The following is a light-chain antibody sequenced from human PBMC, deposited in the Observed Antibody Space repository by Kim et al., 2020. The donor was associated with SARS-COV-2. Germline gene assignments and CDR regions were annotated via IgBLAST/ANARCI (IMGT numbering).Light chain of an antibody. CDR3: QQTYIMPPWT. Sequence: DTQLTQSPSSLSASVGDRVTITCRASQDISTYLNWYQQKPGKAPKFLIYAASSLQSGVPSRFSGSGSGTDFTLTISSVQPEDFATYFCQQTYIMPPWTFGQGTKVDIK. J-gene: IGKJ1*01. V-gene: IGKV1-39*01. CDR2: AAS. CDR1: QDISTY.